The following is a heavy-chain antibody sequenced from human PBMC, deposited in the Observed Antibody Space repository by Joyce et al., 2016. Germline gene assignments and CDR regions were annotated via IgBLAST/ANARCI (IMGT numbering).Heavy chain of an antibody. D-gene: IGHD3-3*01. J-gene: IGHJ4*02. V-gene: IGHV3-43*01. CDR2: ISWDGGST. Sequence: EVQLVESGGVVVQPGGSLRLSCAASGFTFDDYTMHWVRQVPGKGLEVVSLISWDGGSTYYADSVKGRFTISRDNSKNSLYLQMNSLRTEDTALYYCAKDRGGFGVVISSYLDYWGQGTLVTVSS. CDR1: GFTFDDYT. CDR3: AKDRGGFGVVISSYLDY.